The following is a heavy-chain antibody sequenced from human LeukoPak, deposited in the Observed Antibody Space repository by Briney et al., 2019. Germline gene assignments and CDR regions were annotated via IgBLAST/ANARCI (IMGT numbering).Heavy chain of an antibody. CDR1: GGSISRYY. Sequence: PSETLSLTCTVSGGSISRYYWSWIRQPAGKGLEWIGRIYTSGSTNYNPSLKSRVTMSVDTSKNQFSLKLSSLTAADTAVYYCARVVDLLTGYDAFDIWGQGTMVTVSS. V-gene: IGHV4-4*07. CDR3: ARVVDLLTGYDAFDI. CDR2: IYTSGST. J-gene: IGHJ3*02. D-gene: IGHD3-9*01.